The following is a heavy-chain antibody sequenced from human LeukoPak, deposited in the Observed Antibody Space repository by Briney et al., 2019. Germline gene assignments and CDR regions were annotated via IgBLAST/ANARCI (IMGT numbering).Heavy chain of an antibody. CDR3: ARDHYFKIDY. J-gene: IGHJ4*02. Sequence: PGGSLRLSCSTSGFIFSNFVMHWVRHAPGKGLVWVARIPTDEAPTNYAESVLGRFTISRDNAKSTLYLQMNDLRAEDTAIYYCARDHYFKIDYWGQGTLVTVS. V-gene: IGHV3-74*01. D-gene: IGHD3-10*01. CDR2: IPTDEAPT. CDR1: GFIFSNFV.